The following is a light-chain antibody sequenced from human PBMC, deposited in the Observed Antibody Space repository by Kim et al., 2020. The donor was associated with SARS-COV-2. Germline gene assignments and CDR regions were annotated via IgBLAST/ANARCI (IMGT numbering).Light chain of an antibody. CDR1: SLRTYY. CDR2: GRN. V-gene: IGLV3-19*01. J-gene: IGLJ2*01. CDR3: QSRDSGGNVV. Sequence: SSELTKDPAVSVALGQTVTITCQGDSLRTYYATWYQQKPRQAPVLVIYGRNNRPSGIPDRFSGSTSGNTASLTISASQAGDEADFYCQSRDSGGNVVFGGGTKLTVL.